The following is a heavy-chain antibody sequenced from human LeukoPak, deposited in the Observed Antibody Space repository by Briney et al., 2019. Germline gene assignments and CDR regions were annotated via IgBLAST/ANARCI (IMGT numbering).Heavy chain of an antibody. D-gene: IGHD3-22*01. CDR1: GCTFTSYD. V-gene: IGHV1-8*01. CDR3: ARDNRYSDNSGHWYSRYYMDV. Sequence: ASVKVSCKASGCTFTSYDINWGRQATGQGLEWMGWMNPNSGNTGYAQKFQGRVTMTRSTSISSAYMELSSLRSEDTAVYYCARDNRYSDNSGHWYSRYYMDVWGKGTTVTVSS. J-gene: IGHJ6*03. CDR2: MNPNSGNT.